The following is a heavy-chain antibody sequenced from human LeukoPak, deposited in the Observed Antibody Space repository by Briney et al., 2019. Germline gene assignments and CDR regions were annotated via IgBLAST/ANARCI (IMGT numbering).Heavy chain of an antibody. V-gene: IGHV1-18*04. J-gene: IGHJ4*02. CDR3: ARDPHYDILTGYNYFDY. CDR2: ISAYNGNT. D-gene: IGHD3-9*01. CDR1: GYTFTGYY. Sequence: ASVKVSCKASGYTFTGYYMNWVRQAPGQGLEWMGWISAYNGNTNYAQKLQGRVTMTTDTSTSTAYMELRSLRSDDTAVYYCARDPHYDILTGYNYFDYWGQGTLVTVSS.